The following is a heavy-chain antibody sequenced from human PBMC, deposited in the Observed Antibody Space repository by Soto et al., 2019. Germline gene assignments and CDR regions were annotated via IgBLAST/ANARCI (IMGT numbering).Heavy chain of an antibody. Sequence: PSETLSLTCTVSGDSIRSYYWSWIRQPPGKGLEWIGYIYYSGYTSYNPSLKSRVTISVDTSKNQFSLKLTSVTSADTAVDFCASCFSGNYPSRPEEQYYYDSWGKGTLVTV. CDR1: GDSIRSYY. V-gene: IGHV4-59*01. D-gene: IGHD1-26*01. CDR3: ASCFSGNYPSRPEEQYYYDS. J-gene: IGHJ4*02. CDR2: IYYSGYT.